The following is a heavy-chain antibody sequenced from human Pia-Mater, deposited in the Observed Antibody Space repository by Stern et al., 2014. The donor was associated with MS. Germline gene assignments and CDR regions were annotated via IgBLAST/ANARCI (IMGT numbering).Heavy chain of an antibody. CDR1: GGTFSDNA. J-gene: IGHJ5*01. CDR2: IIPIFGAA. V-gene: IGHV1-69*01. Sequence: QVQLGQSGAEVKKPGSSVKVSCKVSGGTFSDNAFSWVRQPPGQGLEWMGGIIPIFGAADYAQNFQGRVTITADESTSTVYMEMSSLRSEDTAVYHCARGAYCGGDCYWGWFDSWGQGTLVTVSS. D-gene: IGHD2-21*02. CDR3: ARGAYCGGDCYWGWFDS.